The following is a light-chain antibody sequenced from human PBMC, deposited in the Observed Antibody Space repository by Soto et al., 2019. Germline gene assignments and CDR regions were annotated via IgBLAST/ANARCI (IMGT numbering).Light chain of an antibody. J-gene: IGLJ1*01. CDR3: CSYAGSTYV. Sequence: QSALTQPASVSGSPGQSITISCTGTSSDFGTYNLVSWYQHHPGKAPKIMIYEGSERPSGVSNRFSGSKSGNTASLTISGLQAEDEADYYCCSYAGSTYVFGSGTKLTVL. CDR1: SSDFGTYNL. V-gene: IGLV2-23*01. CDR2: EGS.